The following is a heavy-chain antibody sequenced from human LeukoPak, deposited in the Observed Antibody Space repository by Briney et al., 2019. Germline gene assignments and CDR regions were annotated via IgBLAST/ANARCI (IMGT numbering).Heavy chain of an antibody. V-gene: IGHV4-4*08. CDR1: GASVTSHS. J-gene: IGHJ4*02. D-gene: IGHD7-27*01. CDR3: TRLHWGSGGSGSFDY. CDR2: IYNSVTT. Sequence: SETLSLTCSVSGASVTSHSWSWIRQPPGKQLESIGMIYNSVTTNYRPSLKSRVTISVDTSKNQFSLKLSSVTAADTAVYYCTRLHWGSGGSGSFDYWGQGTLVTVSS.